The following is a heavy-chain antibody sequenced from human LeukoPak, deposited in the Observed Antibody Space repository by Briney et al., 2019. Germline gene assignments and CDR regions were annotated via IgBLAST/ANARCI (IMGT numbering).Heavy chain of an antibody. CDR1: GFTFSSYW. Sequence: GGSLRLSCAASGFTFSSYWMSWVRQAPGKGLEWVANIKQDGSEKYYVDSVKGRFTISRDNAKNSLYLQMNSLRAEDTAVYYCARYYCDSSGYPSLFDYWGQGTLVTVSS. D-gene: IGHD3-22*01. J-gene: IGHJ4*02. V-gene: IGHV3-7*01. CDR2: IKQDGSEK. CDR3: ARYYCDSSGYPSLFDY.